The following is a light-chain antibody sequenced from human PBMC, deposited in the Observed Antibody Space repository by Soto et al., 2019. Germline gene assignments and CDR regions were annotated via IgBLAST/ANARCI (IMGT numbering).Light chain of an antibody. J-gene: IGLJ2*01. CDR2: EVS. Sequence: QSVLTQPPSASGSPGQSVTISCTGTSSDVGGYNYVSWYQQHPGKAPKLMLYEVSKRPSGVPDRFSGSKSGNAASLTVARLQDEDEADYYCSSYASSKTLFGGGTKLTVL. V-gene: IGLV2-8*01. CDR1: SSDVGGYNY. CDR3: SSYASSKTL.